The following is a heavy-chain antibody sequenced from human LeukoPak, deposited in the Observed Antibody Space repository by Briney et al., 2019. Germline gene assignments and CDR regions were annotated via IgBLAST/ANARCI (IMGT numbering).Heavy chain of an antibody. D-gene: IGHD3-10*01. Sequence: PSETLSLTCTVSGGSISSYYWSWIRQPPGKGLEWIGYIYYSGSTYYNPSLKSRVTISVDTSKNQFSLKLSSVTAADTAVYYCATSGFGETPFDYWGQGTLVTVSS. J-gene: IGHJ4*02. V-gene: IGHV4-59*08. CDR2: IYYSGST. CDR3: ATSGFGETPFDY. CDR1: GGSISSYY.